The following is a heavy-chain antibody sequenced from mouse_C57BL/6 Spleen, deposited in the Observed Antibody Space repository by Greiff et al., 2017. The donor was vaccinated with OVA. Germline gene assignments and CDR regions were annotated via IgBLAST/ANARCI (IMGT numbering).Heavy chain of an antibody. CDR2: IYPGSGST. J-gene: IGHJ2*01. CDR3: ARSAYYSNYDYFDY. D-gene: IGHD2-5*01. V-gene: IGHV1-55*01. CDR1: GYTFTSYW. Sequence: VQLQQSGAELVKPGASVKMSCKASGYTFTSYWITWVKQRPGQGLEWIGDIYPGSGSTNYNEKFKSKATLTVDTSSSTAYMQLSSLTSEDSAVYYCARSAYYSNYDYFDYWGQGTTLTVSS.